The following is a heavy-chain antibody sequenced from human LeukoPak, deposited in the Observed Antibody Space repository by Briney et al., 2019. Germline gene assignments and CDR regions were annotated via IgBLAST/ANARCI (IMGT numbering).Heavy chain of an antibody. V-gene: IGHV3-23*01. CDR3: AKLKVIRKDDGSGNDY. J-gene: IGHJ4*02. Sequence: PGGSLRLSCAASGFTFSSCAMSWVRQAPGKGLEWVSAISGSGGSTYYADSVKGRFTISRDNSKNTLYLQMNSLRAEDTAVYYCAKLKVIRKDDGSGNDYWGQGTLVTVSS. CDR1: GFTFSSCA. CDR2: ISGSGGST. D-gene: IGHD3-10*01.